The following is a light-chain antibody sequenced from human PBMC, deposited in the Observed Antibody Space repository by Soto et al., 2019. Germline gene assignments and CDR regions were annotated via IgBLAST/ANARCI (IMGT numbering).Light chain of an antibody. Sequence: EIVMTQSPATLSVSPGERATLSCRASQSVSSNLAWYQQKPGQAPRLLIYGASTRATGVPARFSGSGFGTEFTLTVSSLQSEDFAVYYGQQYNDWPRTFGQGTKVEIK. CDR3: QQYNDWPRT. CDR2: GAS. V-gene: IGKV3-15*01. J-gene: IGKJ1*01. CDR1: QSVSSN.